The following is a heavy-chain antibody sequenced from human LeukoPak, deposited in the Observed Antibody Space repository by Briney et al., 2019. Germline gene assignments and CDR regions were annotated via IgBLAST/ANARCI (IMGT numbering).Heavy chain of an antibody. J-gene: IGHJ4*02. Sequence: ASVKVSCKVSGYTLTELSMHWVRQAPGKGLEWMGGFDPEDGETIYAQKFQGRVTMTEDTSTDTAYMELSSLRSEDTAVYYCATGPRLRFLEWSLYHFDYWGQGTLVTVSS. CDR3: ATGPRLRFLEWSLYHFDY. V-gene: IGHV1-24*01. D-gene: IGHD3-3*01. CDR1: GYTLTELS. CDR2: FDPEDGET.